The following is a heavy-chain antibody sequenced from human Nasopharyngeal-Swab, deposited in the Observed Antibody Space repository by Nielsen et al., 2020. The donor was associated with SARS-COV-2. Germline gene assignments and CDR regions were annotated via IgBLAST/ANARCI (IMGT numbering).Heavy chain of an antibody. J-gene: IGHJ4*02. V-gene: IGHV3-30-3*01. CDR3: AKGGSSWCWFDY. Sequence: GESLKISCAASGFTFNSYALHWVRQAPGTGLEWVAVISYDGSNKYYADSVKGRFTISRDNSKNTLYLQMNSLRVEDTAVYYCAKGGSSWCWFDYWGQGTLVTVSS. D-gene: IGHD6-13*01. CDR1: GFTFNSYA. CDR2: ISYDGSNK.